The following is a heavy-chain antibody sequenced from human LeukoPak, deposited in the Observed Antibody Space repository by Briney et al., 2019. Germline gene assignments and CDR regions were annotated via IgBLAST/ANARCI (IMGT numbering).Heavy chain of an antibody. V-gene: IGHV4-39*01. CDR3: AGTGPLRGGMDV. Sequence: SETLSLTCTVSGDSISTTYYYWGWIRQPPGKGLEWIGSIYSSGSTYYSPSLESRVTISLDTSKNQVSLILTSVTAADTAVYYCAGTGPLRGGMDVWGQGTTVTVSS. CDR1: GDSISTTYYY. J-gene: IGHJ6*02. CDR2: IYSSGST. D-gene: IGHD3-9*01.